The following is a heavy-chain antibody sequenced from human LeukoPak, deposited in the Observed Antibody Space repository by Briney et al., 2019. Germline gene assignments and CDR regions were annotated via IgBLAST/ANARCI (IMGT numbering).Heavy chain of an antibody. V-gene: IGHV3-64*01. D-gene: IGHD3-3*01. CDR2: ISSNGGST. J-gene: IGHJ4*02. Sequence: PGGSLRLSCAASGFTFSSYAMHWVRQAPGKGLEYVSAISSNGGSTYYANSVKGRFTISRDNSKNTLYLQMGSLRAEDMAVYYCARDRSQDDSQLDYWGQGTLVTVSS. CDR3: ARDRSQDDSQLDY. CDR1: GFTFSSYA.